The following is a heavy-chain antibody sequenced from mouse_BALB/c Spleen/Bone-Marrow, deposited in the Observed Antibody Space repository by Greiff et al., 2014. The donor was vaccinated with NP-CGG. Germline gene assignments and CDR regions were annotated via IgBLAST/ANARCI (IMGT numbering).Heavy chain of an antibody. V-gene: IGHV1-9*01. CDR3: ARGDYFDY. CDR1: GYTFSSYW. J-gene: IGHJ2*01. CDR2: ILPGSGST. Sequence: QVQLKQSGAELMKPGASVKISCKATGYTFSSYWIGWIKQRPGHGLEWIGEILPGSGSTNYNEKFKGKATFTADTSSNTAYMQLSSLTSEDPAVYYCARGDYFDYWGQGTTLTVSS.